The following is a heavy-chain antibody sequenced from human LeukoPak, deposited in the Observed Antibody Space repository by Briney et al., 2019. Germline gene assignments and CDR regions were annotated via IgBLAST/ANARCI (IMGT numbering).Heavy chain of an antibody. CDR1: GFIFSSYE. CDR3: ARDLWYSGSRAPPRAFDI. Sequence: RGSLRLFCEASGFIFSSYEMNWVRQAPGKGLGWVSFISSSGRTMYYADSMKGRFTVSRDNAKNSVYLQMNSLRAEDTAVYYCARDLWYSGSRAPPRAFDIWGQGTMVTVSS. CDR2: ISSSGRTM. V-gene: IGHV3-48*03. D-gene: IGHD1-26*01. J-gene: IGHJ3*02.